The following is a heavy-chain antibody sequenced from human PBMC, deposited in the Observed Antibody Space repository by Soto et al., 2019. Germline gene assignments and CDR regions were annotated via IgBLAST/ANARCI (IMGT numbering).Heavy chain of an antibody. V-gene: IGHV1-8*02. CDR1: AYTFTVSA. CDR3: SRGFSSYSNP. D-gene: IGHD6-13*01. J-gene: IGHJ5*02. Sequence: ASGKVDCTASAYTFTVSAINWLRQADGQGLEWIAWTTPNTGNTAHAQKFKGRLTLTRDTSTTTAPMDLSSLTSEDTPVYYCSRGFSSYSNPWAQGTLAT. CDR2: TTPNTGNT.